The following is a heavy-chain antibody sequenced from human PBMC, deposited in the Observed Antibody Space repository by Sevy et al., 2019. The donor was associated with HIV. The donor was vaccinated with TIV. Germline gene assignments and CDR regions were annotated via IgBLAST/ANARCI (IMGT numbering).Heavy chain of an antibody. J-gene: IGHJ5*02. Sequence: GGSPRLSCAASGFTFSSYSMNWVRQAPGKGLEWVSSISSSSSYIYYADSVKGRFTISRDNAKNSLYLQMNSLRAEDTAVYYCAREGGYYDSSGYPSFDPWGQGTLVTVSS. CDR2: ISSSSSYI. CDR1: GFTFSSYS. CDR3: AREGGYYDSSGYPSFDP. D-gene: IGHD3-22*01. V-gene: IGHV3-21*01.